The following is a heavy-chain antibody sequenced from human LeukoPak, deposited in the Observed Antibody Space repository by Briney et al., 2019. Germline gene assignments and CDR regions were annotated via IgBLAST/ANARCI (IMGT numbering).Heavy chain of an antibody. Sequence: GGSLRLSCAASGFTFSSYGMNWVRQAPGKGLEWVSYISGSSSGKFYADSVKGRFTISRDNAKNSLYLQMNSLRAEDTALYYCAKDKGRHYYYGMDVWGQGTTVSVSS. J-gene: IGHJ6*02. CDR3: AKDKGRHYYYGMDV. CDR1: GFTFSSYG. V-gene: IGHV3-48*01. CDR2: ISGSSSGK. D-gene: IGHD3-10*01.